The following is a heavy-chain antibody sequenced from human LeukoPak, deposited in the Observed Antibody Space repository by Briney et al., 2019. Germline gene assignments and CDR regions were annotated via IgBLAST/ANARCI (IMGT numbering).Heavy chain of an antibody. CDR1: GDSISSYY. D-gene: IGHD3-10*01. Sequence: SETLSLTCTVSGDSISSYYWSWIRQPAGKGLEWIGHIYTSGSTNYNPSLKSRVTISVDTSKNQFSLKLSSVTAADTAVYYCARGGDYYGSGSPNWFDPWGQGTLVTISS. CDR2: IYTSGST. CDR3: ARGGDYYGSGSPNWFDP. V-gene: IGHV4-4*07. J-gene: IGHJ5*02.